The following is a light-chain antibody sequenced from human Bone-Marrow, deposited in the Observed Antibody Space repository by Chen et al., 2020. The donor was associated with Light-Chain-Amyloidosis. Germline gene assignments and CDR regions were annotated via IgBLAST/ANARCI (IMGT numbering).Light chain of an antibody. V-gene: IGLV6-57*01. CDR2: EDD. CDR1: SGSIATNY. CDR3: QSYQGSSQGV. J-gene: IGLJ3*02. Sequence: NFMLTQPHSVSESPGKTVIISCTRSSGSIATNYVQRYQQRPGSSPTTLIYEDDQSPSGVPDRFSGSSDRSSNSASLTISGLKTEDEADYYCQSYQGSSQGVFGGGTKLTVL.